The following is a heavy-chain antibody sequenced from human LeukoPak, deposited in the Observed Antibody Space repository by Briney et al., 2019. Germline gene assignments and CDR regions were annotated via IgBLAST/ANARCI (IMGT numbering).Heavy chain of an antibody. CDR2: ISISSSYI. Sequence: PGGSLRLSCAASGFTFSRYSFNWVRQAPGKGVEWVSSISISSSYICYADSVKGRFTLSRDKAQNSLYLQMYSLRVEDTAVCFCVRELYGSGNVYYFNNWGQGTLATVSS. CDR3: VRELYGSGNVYYFNN. V-gene: IGHV3-21*01. J-gene: IGHJ4*02. D-gene: IGHD6-25*01. CDR1: GFTFSRYS.